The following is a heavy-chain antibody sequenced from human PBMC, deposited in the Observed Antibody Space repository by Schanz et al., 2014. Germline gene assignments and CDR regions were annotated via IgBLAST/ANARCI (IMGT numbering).Heavy chain of an antibody. CDR1: GFTFSSYG. Sequence: EVHLLESGGGLVPPGGSLRLSCAASGFTFSSYGMHWVRQAPGKGLEWVSAISGSGGSTYYADSVKGRFTISRDNSKNTLYLQMNSLRAEDTAVYYCARAGYCTSVSCSLFVSDYWGQGTLVTVSS. V-gene: IGHV3-23*01. CDR2: ISGSGGST. J-gene: IGHJ4*02. CDR3: ARAGYCTSVSCSLFVSDY. D-gene: IGHD2-2*03.